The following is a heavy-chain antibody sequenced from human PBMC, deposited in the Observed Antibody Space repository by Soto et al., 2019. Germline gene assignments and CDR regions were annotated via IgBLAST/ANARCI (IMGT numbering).Heavy chain of an antibody. CDR1: GDTFTTYW. CDR2: IYPGDSEI. Sequence: GESLKISCKGYGDTFTTYWIAWVRQMTGKGLEWMGIIYPGDSEIKYSPSFQGQVTISADKSISNAYLQWSSLKATDTAMFYCARVEVVSDYHYRRVDPWGQGTLVTVSS. V-gene: IGHV5-51*01. D-gene: IGHD3-10*01. J-gene: IGHJ5*02. CDR3: ARVEVVSDYHYRRVDP.